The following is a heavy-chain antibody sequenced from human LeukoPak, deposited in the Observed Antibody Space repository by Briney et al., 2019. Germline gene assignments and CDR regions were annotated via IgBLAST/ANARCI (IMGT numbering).Heavy chain of an antibody. Sequence: KPSETLSLTCTVSGGSISSYYWSWIRQPPGKGLEWIGYIYYSGGTNYNPSLKSRVTISVDTSKNQFSLKLSSVTAADTAVYYCARDRQLADAFDIWGQGTMVTVSS. CDR3: ARDRQLADAFDI. CDR2: IYYSGGT. J-gene: IGHJ3*02. D-gene: IGHD6-6*01. V-gene: IGHV4-59*01. CDR1: GGSISSYY.